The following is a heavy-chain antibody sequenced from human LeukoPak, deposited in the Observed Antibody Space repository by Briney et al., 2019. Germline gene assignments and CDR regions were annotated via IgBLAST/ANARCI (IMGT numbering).Heavy chain of an antibody. Sequence: GGSQRLSCAASGFPFSSYGMHWVRQAPGRGLEWVAFIRDDGTNRYHADSVKGRFTISRDNSKNMVYLEMNSLRAEDTGVYYCAKEYYGSGNYFEYWGQGTLVTVSS. CDR2: IRDDGTNR. D-gene: IGHD3-10*01. CDR3: AKEYYGSGNYFEY. V-gene: IGHV3-30*02. J-gene: IGHJ4*02. CDR1: GFPFSSYG.